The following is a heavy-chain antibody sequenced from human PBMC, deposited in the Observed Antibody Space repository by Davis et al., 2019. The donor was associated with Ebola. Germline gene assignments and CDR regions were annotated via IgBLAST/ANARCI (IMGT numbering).Heavy chain of an antibody. CDR2: IIPRFGTS. Sequence: SVKVSCKASRGTFSSYAFSWVRQAPGQGLEWLGGIIPRFGTSNYAQKFQGRVTITADESATTAYMELSSLRSDDTAVYYCARIFGVVIHDYWGQGTLVTVSP. CDR1: RGTFSSYA. J-gene: IGHJ4*02. CDR3: ARIFGVVIHDY. D-gene: IGHD3-3*01. V-gene: IGHV1-69*13.